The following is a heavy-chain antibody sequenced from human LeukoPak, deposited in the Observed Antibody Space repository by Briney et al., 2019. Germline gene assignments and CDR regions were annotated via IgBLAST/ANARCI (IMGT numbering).Heavy chain of an antibody. D-gene: IGHD6-13*01. CDR2: INHSGST. CDR3: ARGYSSSWSLIDY. Sequence: SETLSLTCAVYGGSFSGYHWSWIRQPPGKGLEWIGEINHSGSTNYNPSLKSRVTISVDTSKNQFSLKLSSVTAADTAVYYCARGYSSSWSLIDYWGQGTLVTVSS. CDR1: GGSFSGYH. V-gene: IGHV4-34*01. J-gene: IGHJ4*02.